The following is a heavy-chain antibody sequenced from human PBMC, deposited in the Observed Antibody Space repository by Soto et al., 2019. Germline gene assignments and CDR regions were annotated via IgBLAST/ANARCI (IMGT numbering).Heavy chain of an antibody. V-gene: IGHV3-30-3*01. D-gene: IGHD2-15*01. Sequence: QVQLVESGGGVVQPGRSLRLSCAASGFTFSSYAMHWVRQAPGKGLEWVAVISYDGSNKYYADSVKGRFTISRDNSKNTLXXQXNXXRAEDTAVYYCARDRDIVVVVAATETFHPYWYFDLWGRGTLVTVSS. J-gene: IGHJ2*01. CDR2: ISYDGSNK. CDR1: GFTFSSYA. CDR3: ARDRDIVVVVAATETFHPYWYFDL.